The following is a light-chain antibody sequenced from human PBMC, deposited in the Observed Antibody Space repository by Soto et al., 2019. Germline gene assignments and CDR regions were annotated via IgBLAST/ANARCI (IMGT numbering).Light chain of an antibody. Sequence: EIVMTQSPATLSVSPGEGVTLSCRAGQSVRSNLAWYQQKPGQAPRLLIYGASTRATGIPARFSGSGSGTEFTLSISSLQSEDFAVYYCRQRNGWPPTFGQGTRLEIK. J-gene: IGKJ5*01. CDR1: QSVRSN. CDR3: RQRNGWPPT. CDR2: GAS. V-gene: IGKV3-15*01.